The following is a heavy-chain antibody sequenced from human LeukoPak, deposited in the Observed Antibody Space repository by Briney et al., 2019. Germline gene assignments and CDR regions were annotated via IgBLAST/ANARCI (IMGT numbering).Heavy chain of an antibody. CDR2: INRSGST. Sequence: PSDTLSLTCAVSGGSITTYECSWIRQSPEKGLEWIGDINRSGSTDYNPALRSRASISMDTSKNQFSLKLRSVTAADTAVYYCARGGAADYWGQGTLVTVSS. D-gene: IGHD4/OR15-4a*01. J-gene: IGHJ4*02. CDR3: ARGGAADY. CDR1: GGSITTYE. V-gene: IGHV4-34*01.